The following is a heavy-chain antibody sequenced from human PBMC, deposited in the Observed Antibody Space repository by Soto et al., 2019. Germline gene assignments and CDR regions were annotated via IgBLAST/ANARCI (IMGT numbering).Heavy chain of an antibody. V-gene: IGHV4-59*01. CDR2: IYYSGST. CDR1: GGSISSYC. CDR3: ARAYGGYADY. D-gene: IGHD5-12*01. Sequence: ASETLSLTCTVSGGSISSYCWSWIRQPPGKGLEWIGYIYYSGSTNYNPSLKSRVTISVDTSKNQFSLKLSSVTAADTAVYYCARAYGGYADYWGQAALVTVSS. J-gene: IGHJ4*02.